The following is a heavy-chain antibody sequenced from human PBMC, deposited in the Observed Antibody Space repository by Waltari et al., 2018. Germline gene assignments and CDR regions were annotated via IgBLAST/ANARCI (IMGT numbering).Heavy chain of an antibody. CDR3: ARHSTAAAGNIEGFHGFDP. D-gene: IGHD6-13*01. Sequence: EVQLVQSGAEVKKPGESLKISCKGSGTGFTSYWIGWVRQMPGKGREWMGIIYPGDSDTRYSPSFQGQVTISADKSISTAYLQWSSLKTSDTAMYYCARHSTAAAGNIEGFHGFDPWGQGTLVTVSS. J-gene: IGHJ5*02. CDR2: IYPGDSDT. V-gene: IGHV5-51*01. CDR1: GTGFTSYW.